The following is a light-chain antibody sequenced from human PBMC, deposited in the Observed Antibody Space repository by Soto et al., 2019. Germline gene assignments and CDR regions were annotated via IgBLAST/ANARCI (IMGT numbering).Light chain of an antibody. Sequence: IVWPQSPCTLSLSPGERSTLSCISSQSVSNNYLAWYQQKPGQAPRLLIYGASNRATGIPDRFSGSGSGTDFTLTITTLEPEDSAVYFCQQYASSPYTFGQGTKVDI. CDR1: QSVSNNY. J-gene: IGKJ2*01. V-gene: IGKV3-20*01. CDR2: GAS. CDR3: QQYASSPYT.